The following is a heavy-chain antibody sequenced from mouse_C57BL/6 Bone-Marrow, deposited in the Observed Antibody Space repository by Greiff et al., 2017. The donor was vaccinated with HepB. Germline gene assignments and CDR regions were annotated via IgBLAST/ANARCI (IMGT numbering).Heavy chain of an antibody. CDR3: ARRECGGYAMDY. Sequence: EVQVVESGGDLVKPGGSLKLSCAASGFTFSSYGMSWVRQTPDKRLEWVATISSGGSYTYYPDSVKGRFTISRDNAKNTPYLQMSSLKSEDTAIYYCARRECGGYAMDYWGQGTSVTVSS. D-gene: IGHD6-1*01. CDR2: ISSGGSYT. CDR1: GFTFSSYG. V-gene: IGHV5-6*01. J-gene: IGHJ4*01.